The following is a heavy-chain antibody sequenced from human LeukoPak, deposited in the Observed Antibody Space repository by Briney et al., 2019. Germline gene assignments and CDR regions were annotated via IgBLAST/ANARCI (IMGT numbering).Heavy chain of an antibody. D-gene: IGHD4-17*01. Sequence: PSETLSLTCTVSGGSINGYYWSWIRQPPGKGLEGIGYVYYSASTNYSPSLKSRVTISVDTSKKQFSLRLSSVTAAETAVYYCARGIMTTVPTFDYWGQGTLVTVSS. V-gene: IGHV4-59*01. CDR3: ARGIMTTVPTFDY. CDR1: GGSINGYY. J-gene: IGHJ4*02. CDR2: VYYSAST.